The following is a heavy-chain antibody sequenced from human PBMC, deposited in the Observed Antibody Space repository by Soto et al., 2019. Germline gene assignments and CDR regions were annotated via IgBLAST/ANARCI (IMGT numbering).Heavy chain of an antibody. J-gene: IGHJ6*02. V-gene: IGHV4-34*01. CDR1: GGSFSGYY. D-gene: IGHD3-10*01. Sequence: SETLSLTCAVYGGSFSGYYWSWIRQPPGKGLEWIGEINHSGSTNYNPSLKSRATISVDTSKNQFSLKLSSVTAADTAVYYCARARGVWYYYGMDVWGQGTTVTVSS. CDR2: INHSGST. CDR3: ARARGVWYYYGMDV.